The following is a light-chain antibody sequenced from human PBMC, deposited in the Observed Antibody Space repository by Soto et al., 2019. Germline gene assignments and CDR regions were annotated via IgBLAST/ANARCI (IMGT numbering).Light chain of an antibody. CDR3: LQHNSYPLT. Sequence: DIQMTQSPSSPSASVADRVTITCLASQSIRNDLGWYQQRPGKAPKRLIYLASSLQSGVPSRFSGSGSGTEFTLTISRLQPEDSATYYCLQHNSYPLTFGPGTKVDI. J-gene: IGKJ3*01. CDR1: QSIRND. CDR2: LAS. V-gene: IGKV1-17*01.